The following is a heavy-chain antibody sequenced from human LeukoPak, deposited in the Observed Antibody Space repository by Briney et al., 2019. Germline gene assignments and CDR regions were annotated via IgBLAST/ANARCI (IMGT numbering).Heavy chain of an antibody. CDR1: GDAIIGRSW. CDR2: IHYSGST. D-gene: IGHD2-2*01. V-gene: IGHV4-4*02. J-gene: IGHJ4*02. CDR3: ASQSSGTSVSY. Sequence: PSETLSLTCAASGDAIIGRSWWSWVRQPPGKGLEWIGEIHYSGSTNYNPSLESRVIMSVDKSNNQFSLKMSSMTAADTAVYYCASQSSGTSVSYWGQGTLVTVSS.